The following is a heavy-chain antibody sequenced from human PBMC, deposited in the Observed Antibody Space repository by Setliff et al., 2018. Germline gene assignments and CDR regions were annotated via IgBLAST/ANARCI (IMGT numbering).Heavy chain of an antibody. J-gene: IGHJ4*02. D-gene: IGHD6-6*01. V-gene: IGHV4-4*02. CDR1: GDSISSGNW. Sequence: PSETLSLTCAVSGDSISSGNWWSWVRQPPEKGLEWIGEINHSGTTNYNPSLRSRVTISIDSSRFQFSLNLRSVTAADTAVYYCARGRNVAIRLLDSWSQGNLVTVSS. CDR2: INHSGTT. CDR3: ARGRNVAIRLLDS.